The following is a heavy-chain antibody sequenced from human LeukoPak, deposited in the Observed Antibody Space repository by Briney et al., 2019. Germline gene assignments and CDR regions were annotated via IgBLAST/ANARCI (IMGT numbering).Heavy chain of an antibody. Sequence: PGRSLRLSCAASGFTFSSYGMHWVRQAPGKGLEWVAVIWYDGSNKYYADSVKGRFTISRDNSKNTLYLQMNSLRAEDTAVYYCTRHSDPYCSRANCYVDNFYGLDVWGQGTRVTVSS. CDR3: TRHSDPYCSRANCYVDNFYGLDV. CDR2: IWYDGSNK. J-gene: IGHJ6*02. D-gene: IGHD2-2*01. CDR1: GFTFSSYG. V-gene: IGHV3-33*01.